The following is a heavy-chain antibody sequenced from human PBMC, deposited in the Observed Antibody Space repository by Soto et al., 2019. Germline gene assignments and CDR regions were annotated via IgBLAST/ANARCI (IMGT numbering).Heavy chain of an antibody. J-gene: IGHJ3*02. V-gene: IGHV1-2*02. CDR2: MNPKSGGA. CDR1: GYTFTGYY. Sequence: ASVKVFCRAPGYTFTGYYMHWVRQAPGQGHEWMGWMNPKSGGAYFAQKFQGRVTMTRDASIGTAYIEVNSLTSDDTAVSFRTRENIENSDGLYDAFDICGQRPTGTVAS. CDR3: TRENIENSDGLYDAFDI. D-gene: IGHD5-18*01.